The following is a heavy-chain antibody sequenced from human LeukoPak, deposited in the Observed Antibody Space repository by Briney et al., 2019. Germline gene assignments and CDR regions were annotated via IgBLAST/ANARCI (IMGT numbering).Heavy chain of an antibody. CDR2: INHSGST. Sequence: SETLSLTCAVYGGSFSGYYWSWIRQPPGKGLEWIGEINHSGSTNYNPSIKSRVTTSVDTSKNQFSLKLSSVTAADTAVYYCARFNRIRSFDYWGQGTLVTISS. V-gene: IGHV4-34*01. D-gene: IGHD1-14*01. J-gene: IGHJ4*02. CDR3: ARFNRIRSFDY. CDR1: GGSFSGYY.